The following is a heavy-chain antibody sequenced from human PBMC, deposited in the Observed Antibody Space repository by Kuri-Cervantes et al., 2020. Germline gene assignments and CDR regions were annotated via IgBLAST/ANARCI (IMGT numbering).Heavy chain of an antibody. Sequence: GESLKISCAASGFTFSDYYMTWIRQAPGKGLEWVSYISSSGNTIYYADSVKGRFTISRDNSKNTLYLQMNSLRAEDTAVYYCAKESADYYDSSGYYHYWGQGTLVTVSS. V-gene: IGHV3-11*04. D-gene: IGHD3-22*01. J-gene: IGHJ4*02. CDR1: GFTFSDYY. CDR2: ISSSGNTI. CDR3: AKESADYYDSSGYYHY.